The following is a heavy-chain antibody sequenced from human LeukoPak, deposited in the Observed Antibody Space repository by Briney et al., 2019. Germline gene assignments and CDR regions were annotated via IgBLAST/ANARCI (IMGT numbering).Heavy chain of an antibody. CDR2: VIDTGGGT. CDR1: GITLSNYG. Sequence: GSLRLSCAVSGITLSNYGMSWVGLAPGKGVVWVAGVIDTGGGTNDADSMNGRSTNSRDNSKNTLYLQMNSLRAEDTGVYFCAKRGVVIRVILVGFHKESYYFDSWGQGALVTVSS. D-gene: IGHD3-22*01. V-gene: IGHV3-23*01. J-gene: IGHJ4*02. CDR3: AKRGVVIRVILVGFHKESYYFDS.